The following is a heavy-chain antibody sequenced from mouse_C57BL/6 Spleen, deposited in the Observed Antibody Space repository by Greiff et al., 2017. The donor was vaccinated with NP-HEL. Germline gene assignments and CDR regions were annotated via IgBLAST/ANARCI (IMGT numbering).Heavy chain of an antibody. CDR3: ASYYYGSSYWYFDV. Sequence: ESGPGLVKPSQSLSLTCSVTGYSITSGYYWNWIRQFPGNKLEWMGYISYDGSYNYNPSLKNRISITRDTSKNQFFLKLNSVTTEDTATYYCASYYYGSSYWYFDVWGTGTTVTVSS. D-gene: IGHD1-1*01. V-gene: IGHV3-6*01. J-gene: IGHJ1*03. CDR1: GYSITSGYY. CDR2: ISYDGSY.